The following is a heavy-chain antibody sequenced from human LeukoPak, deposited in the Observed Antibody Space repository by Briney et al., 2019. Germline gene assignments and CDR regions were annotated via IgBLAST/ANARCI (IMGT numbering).Heavy chain of an antibody. D-gene: IGHD3-10*01. V-gene: IGHV4-59*01. CDR2: ISYSGTT. CDR1: GGAIGSYC. J-gene: IGHJ4*02. CDR3: ARNRYRSGRY. Sequence: SETLSLSCTVSGGAIGSYCWTWTRQSPGKGLEWIGYISYSGTTNYNPSLKGRVAISLDTPKNQFSLKLTSVTAADTAVYYCARNRYRSGRYWGQGTLVTVSS.